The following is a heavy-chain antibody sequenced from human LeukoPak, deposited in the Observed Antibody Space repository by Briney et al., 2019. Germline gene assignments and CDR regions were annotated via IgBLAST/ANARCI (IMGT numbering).Heavy chain of an antibody. J-gene: IGHJ4*02. V-gene: IGHV1-46*01. CDR3: ARVAGYSSSQIDY. Sequence: NLQGRVTMTRDTSTSTVYMELSSLRSEDTAVYYCARVAGYSSSQIDYWGQGTLVTVSS. D-gene: IGHD6-13*01.